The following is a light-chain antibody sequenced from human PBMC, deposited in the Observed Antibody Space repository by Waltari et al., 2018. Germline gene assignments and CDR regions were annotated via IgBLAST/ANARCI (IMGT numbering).Light chain of an antibody. J-gene: IGKJ2*01. CDR1: QSVGTW. V-gene: IGKV1-5*03. CDR3: QQHSSFST. CDR2: MAS. Sequence: DIQMTQSPSTLSASVGDRVTISCRASQSVGTWLAWYQQKPGKAPKLLIYMASSLDSGVPSRFSGSGSGTDFTLTISSLQPDDFATYSCQQHSSFSTFGQGTKV.